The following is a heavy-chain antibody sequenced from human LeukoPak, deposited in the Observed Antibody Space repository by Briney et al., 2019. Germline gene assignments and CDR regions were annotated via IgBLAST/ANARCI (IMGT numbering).Heavy chain of an antibody. CDR3: ARSSGALDY. Sequence: PSETLSLTCTVSGDSISSSYWSWIRQPPGKGLEWIGYIYFTGITNYNPSLRSRVTMSLDTSRNQFSLRLNSMTAADTAAYYCARSSGALDYWGQGALVTVSS. CDR2: IYFTGIT. V-gene: IGHV4-59*01. J-gene: IGHJ4*02. CDR1: GDSISSSY.